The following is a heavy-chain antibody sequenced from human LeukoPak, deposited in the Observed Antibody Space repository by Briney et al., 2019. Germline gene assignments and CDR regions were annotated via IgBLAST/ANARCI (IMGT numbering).Heavy chain of an antibody. CDR3: VSGSGWYMDY. D-gene: IGHD6-19*01. V-gene: IGHV3-21*04. CDR1: GFTFSTHA. Sequence: GGSLRLSCTASGFTFSTHAMTWVRQAPGKGLEWVSSIGTRSDDTYYADSVKGRFTISRDNAKNSLYLQMNSLRAEDTAVYYCVSGSGWYMDYWGQGTLVTVSS. CDR2: IGTRSDDT. J-gene: IGHJ4*02.